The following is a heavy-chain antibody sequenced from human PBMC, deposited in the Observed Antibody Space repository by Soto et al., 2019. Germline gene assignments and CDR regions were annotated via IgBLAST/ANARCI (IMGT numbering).Heavy chain of an antibody. V-gene: IGHV4-38-2*02. CDR3: AREDVVVVAATYNWFDP. CDR2: IYHSGST. J-gene: IGHJ5*02. Sequence: LSLTCAVSGYSISSGYYWGWIRQPPGKGLEWIGSIYHSGSTYYNPSLKSRVTISVDTSKNQFSLKLSSVTAADTAVYYCAREDVVVVAATYNWFDPWGQGTLVTVSS. D-gene: IGHD2-15*01. CDR1: GYSISSGYY.